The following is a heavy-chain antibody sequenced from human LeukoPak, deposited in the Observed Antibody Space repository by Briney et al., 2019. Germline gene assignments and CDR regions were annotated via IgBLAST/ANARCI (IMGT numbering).Heavy chain of an antibody. CDR3: ASIVATGRDY. D-gene: IGHD5-12*01. CDR1: GFTFSSYS. J-gene: IGHJ4*02. Sequence: GGSLRLSCAASGFTFSSYSMNWVRQAPGKGLEWVSSISSSSSYIYYADSVKGRFTISRDNAKNSLYLQMNSLRAEDTAVYYCASIVATGRDYWGQGTLVTVSS. CDR2: ISSSSSYI. V-gene: IGHV3-21*01.